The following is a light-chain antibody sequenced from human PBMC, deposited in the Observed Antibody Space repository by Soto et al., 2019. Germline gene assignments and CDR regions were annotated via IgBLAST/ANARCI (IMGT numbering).Light chain of an antibody. CDR1: QSVSRY. V-gene: IGKV3-11*01. CDR2: DAS. Sequence: EIVLTQSPATLSLSPGDRATLSCRASQSVSRYLAWYPQKPGQAPRLLIYDASNRATGIPARFGGSGSGTDFNLSISSLEPEHFAVYYCQQRSNWPLPFGQGTNLELK. J-gene: IGKJ2*01. CDR3: QQRSNWPLP.